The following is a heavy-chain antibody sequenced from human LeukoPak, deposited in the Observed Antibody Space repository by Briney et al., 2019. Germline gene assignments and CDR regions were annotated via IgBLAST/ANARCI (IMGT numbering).Heavy chain of an antibody. Sequence: GGSLRLSCAASGLTFSSYNMNWVRQAPGKGLEWVSAISGSGGSTYYADSVKGRFTISRDNSKNTLYLQMNSLRAEDTAVYYCAKDVGDYYNYYMDVWGKGTTVTVSS. V-gene: IGHV3-23*01. J-gene: IGHJ6*03. CDR1: GLTFSSYN. D-gene: IGHD2-15*01. CDR2: ISGSGGST. CDR3: AKDVGDYYNYYMDV.